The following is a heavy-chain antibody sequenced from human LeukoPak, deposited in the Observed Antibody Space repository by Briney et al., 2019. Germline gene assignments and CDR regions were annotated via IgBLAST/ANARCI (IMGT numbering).Heavy chain of an antibody. CDR2: INPSGGST. D-gene: IGHD3-22*01. J-gene: IGHJ4*02. V-gene: IGHV1-46*01. CDR3: ARREGSDYDSSGYLDY. CDR1: GYTFTSYY. Sequence: GASVKVSSKASGYTFTSYYMHWVRQAPGQGLEWMGIINPSGGSTSYAQKFQGRVTMTRDASTSTVYMELSSLRSEDTAVYYCARREGSDYDSSGYLDYWGQGTLVTVSS.